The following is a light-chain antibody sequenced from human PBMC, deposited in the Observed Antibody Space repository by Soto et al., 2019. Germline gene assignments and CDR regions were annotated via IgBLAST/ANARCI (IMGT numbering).Light chain of an antibody. J-gene: IGKJ1*01. CDR1: QSVSTF. CDR3: QQKSNWQGS. CDR2: DVS. V-gene: IGKV3D-11*02. Sequence: EIVLTQSPGTLSLSPGERATLSCRASQSVSTFLAWYQQKPGQAPRLLIYDVSKRAPGIPARFSGSGSGTDFTLTISSLEPEDFAVYYCQQKSNWQGSFGRGTKLDIK.